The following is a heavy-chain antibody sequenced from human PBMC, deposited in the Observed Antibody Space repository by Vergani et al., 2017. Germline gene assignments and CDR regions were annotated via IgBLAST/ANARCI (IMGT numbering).Heavy chain of an antibody. V-gene: IGHV3-23*01. CDR2: ISGSGGST. D-gene: IGHD5-12*01. CDR1: GFTFNHYA. Sequence: EVQLLESGGDLVQPGGSLRLSCAASGFTFNHYAMNWVRQAPGKGLEWVSGISGSGGSTYYAGSVKGRFTISRDSAKNTLYLQMNSLRAGDTAVYYCAKANPRNSGYDYLYYYHAMDVWCQGTTVTVSS. CDR3: AKANPRNSGYDYLYYYHAMDV. J-gene: IGHJ6*02.